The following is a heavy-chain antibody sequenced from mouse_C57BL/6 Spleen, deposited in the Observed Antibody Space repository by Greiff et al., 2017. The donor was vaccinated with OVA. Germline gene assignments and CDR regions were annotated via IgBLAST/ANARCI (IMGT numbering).Heavy chain of an antibody. CDR3: ARNYDYDGAWFAY. Sequence: EVQLQQSGPELVKPGASVKISCKASGYTFTDYYMNWVKQSHGKSLEWIGDINPNNGGTSYNQKFKGKANLTVDKSSSTAYMELRSLTSEDSAVYYCARNYDYDGAWFAYWGQGTLVTVSA. J-gene: IGHJ3*01. D-gene: IGHD2-4*01. CDR2: INPNNGGT. V-gene: IGHV1-26*01. CDR1: GYTFTDYY.